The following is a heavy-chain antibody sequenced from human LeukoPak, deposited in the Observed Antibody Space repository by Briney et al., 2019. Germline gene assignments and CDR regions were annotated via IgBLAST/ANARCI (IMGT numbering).Heavy chain of an antibody. CDR1: GITFSSYW. J-gene: IGHJ4*02. CDR3: ARGPQGYCSSNSCSFDY. V-gene: IGHV3-7*01. Sequence: PGGSLRLSCAASGITFSSYWMSWVRQAPGKGQEWVANIKHDGSEKYYVDSVKGRFTISRDNAKNSLYLQMNSLRAEDTAVYYCARGPQGYCSSNSCSFDYWGQGTLVTVSS. CDR2: IKHDGSEK. D-gene: IGHD2-2*01.